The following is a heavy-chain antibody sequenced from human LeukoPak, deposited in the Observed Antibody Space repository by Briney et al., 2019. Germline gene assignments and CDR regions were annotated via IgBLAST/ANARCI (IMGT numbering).Heavy chain of an antibody. CDR1: GGSISSGDYY. Sequence: PSETLSLTCTVSGGSISSGDYYWRWLRQPPGTGLEGIGYIYYSGSTYYNPSLKSRVTISVDTSKNQFSLKLSSVTAADTAVYYCARLMITFGGVIAPFDYWGQGTLVTVSS. CDR2: IYYSGST. V-gene: IGHV4-30-4*01. D-gene: IGHD3-16*02. CDR3: ARLMITFGGVIAPFDY. J-gene: IGHJ4*02.